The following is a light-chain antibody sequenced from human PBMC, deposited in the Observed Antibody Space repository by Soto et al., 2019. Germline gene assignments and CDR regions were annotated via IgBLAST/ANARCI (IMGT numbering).Light chain of an antibody. Sequence: IVLTQSPATLSLSPGERATLSCRASQSVSSYLAWYQQKPGQAPRLLIYDASNRAPGIPARFSGSGSGTDFTLTISSLEPEDFAVYYCQQRSNPFTFGPGTKVDIK. CDR1: QSVSSY. CDR2: DAS. CDR3: QQRSNPFT. V-gene: IGKV3-11*01. J-gene: IGKJ3*01.